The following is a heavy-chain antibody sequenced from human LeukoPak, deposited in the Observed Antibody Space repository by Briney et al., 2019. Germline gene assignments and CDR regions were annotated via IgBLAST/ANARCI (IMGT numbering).Heavy chain of an antibody. D-gene: IGHD4-17*01. CDR1: GGTFSSYA. Sequence: ASVKVSCKASGGTFSSYAISWVRQAPGQGLEWMGRIIPIFGTANYAQKFQGRVTITTDESTSTAYMELSSLRSEDTAVYYCARENYGDYAVDYWDQGTLVTVSS. J-gene: IGHJ4*02. CDR2: IIPIFGTA. V-gene: IGHV1-69*05. CDR3: ARENYGDYAVDY.